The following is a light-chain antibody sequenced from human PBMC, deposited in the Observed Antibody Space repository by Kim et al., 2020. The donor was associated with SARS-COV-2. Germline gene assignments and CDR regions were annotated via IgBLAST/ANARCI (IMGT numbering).Light chain of an antibody. CDR2: GTS. CDR3: QQYSTSPPSIT. V-gene: IGKV3-20*01. CDR1: QSVSSNY. Sequence: EIVLTQSPGTLSLSPGERATLSCRASQSVSSNYLAWYQQKPGQAPRLLIYGTSSGATGIPDRFSGSGSGTDFTLTISRLEPEDFAVYYCQQYSTSPPSITFGQGTRLEIK. J-gene: IGKJ5*01.